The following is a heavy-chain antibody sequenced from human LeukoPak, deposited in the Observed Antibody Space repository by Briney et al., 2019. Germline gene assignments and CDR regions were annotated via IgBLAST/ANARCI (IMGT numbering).Heavy chain of an antibody. Sequence: ASVKVSCKASGYTFTSYGISWVRQAPGQGLEWMGWISAYNGNTNYAQKLQGRVTMTTDTSTSTAYMELRSLRSDDTAVYYCARANSSRYSSGWHPIAEYFQHWGQGTLVTVSS. CDR1: GYTFTSYG. J-gene: IGHJ1*01. CDR2: ISAYNGNT. V-gene: IGHV1-18*01. CDR3: ARANSSRYSSGWHPIAEYFQH. D-gene: IGHD6-19*01.